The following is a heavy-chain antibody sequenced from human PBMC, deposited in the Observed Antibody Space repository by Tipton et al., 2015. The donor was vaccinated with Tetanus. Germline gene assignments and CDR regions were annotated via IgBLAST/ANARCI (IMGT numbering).Heavy chain of an antibody. CDR3: ARGPSVAYCSGGSCPVWFDP. CDR2: IYHSGIT. Sequence: TLSLTCTVSGGFISSSDYYWGWIRQSPGKGLEWIGSIYHSGITYYNPSLRSRVSMSLHTSHIQFFLKLSSVTAADTAVYYCARGPSVAYCSGGSCPVWFDPWGQGTLVTVSS. J-gene: IGHJ5*02. D-gene: IGHD2-15*01. V-gene: IGHV4-39*01. CDR1: GGFISSSDYY.